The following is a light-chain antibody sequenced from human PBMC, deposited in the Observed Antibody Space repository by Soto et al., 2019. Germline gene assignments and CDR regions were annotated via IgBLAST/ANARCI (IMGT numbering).Light chain of an antibody. CDR2: GAS. CDR3: QQYNNWWT. CDR1: QSVNSN. Sequence: ILMTQSPATLSVSPGEGATLSCRASQSVNSNLAWYQQKPGQVPRLLIYGASIRATGIPARFSGSGSGTELTLTISSLQSEDFAVYYCQQYNNWWTFGQGTKVEIK. J-gene: IGKJ1*01. V-gene: IGKV3-15*01.